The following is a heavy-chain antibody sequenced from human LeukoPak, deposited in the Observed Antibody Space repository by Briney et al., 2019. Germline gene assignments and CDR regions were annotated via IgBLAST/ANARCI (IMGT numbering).Heavy chain of an antibody. CDR2: RKQHGSEK. CDR1: GFTFSSYW. CDR3: ARGYGGETALVYYYYYYMDV. V-gene: IGHV3-7*01. D-gene: IGHD5-18*01. Sequence: GGSLRLSCAASGFTFSSYWMSWVRQAPGKGLEWVTNRKQHGSEKYYVDSVKGRFTISRDNAKNSLYLQMNSLRDEDTAVYYCARGYGGETALVYYYYYYMDVWRIGTTVTVSS. J-gene: IGHJ6*03.